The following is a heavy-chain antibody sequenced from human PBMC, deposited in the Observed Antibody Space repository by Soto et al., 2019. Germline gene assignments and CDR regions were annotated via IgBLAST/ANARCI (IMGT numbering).Heavy chain of an antibody. V-gene: IGHV1-69*01. D-gene: IGHD2-21*02. CDR1: GGTFSSYA. CDR2: IIPIFGTA. Sequence: QVQLVQSGAEVKKPGSSVKVSCKASGGTFSSYAISWVRQAPGQGLEWMGGIIPIFGTANYAQKFQGRVTITADESTSTAYMELSSLRSEDTAVYYCARDPQYCGGDCYNYFQHWGQGTLVTVSS. CDR3: ARDPQYCGGDCYNYFQH. J-gene: IGHJ1*01.